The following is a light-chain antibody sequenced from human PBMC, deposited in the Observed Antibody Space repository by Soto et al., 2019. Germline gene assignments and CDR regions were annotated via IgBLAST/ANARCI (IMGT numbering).Light chain of an antibody. CDR3: QQYNTYPLT. CDR2: DAS. J-gene: IGKJ4*01. V-gene: IGKV1-5*01. Sequence: DIQMTQSPSTLSASLRDRVTITCRASQTICNWLAWYQQKPGKAPKVLIFDASTLDGGVPSRFSGRRSGTDFTLTISSLQPSDFATYYCQQYNTYPLTFGGGTKVEI. CDR1: QTICNW.